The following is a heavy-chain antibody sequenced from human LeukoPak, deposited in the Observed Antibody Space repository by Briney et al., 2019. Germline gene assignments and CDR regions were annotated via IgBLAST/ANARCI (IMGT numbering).Heavy chain of an antibody. J-gene: IGHJ5*02. D-gene: IGHD1-26*01. CDR1: GGSFSGYY. V-gene: IGHV4-34*01. CDR3: AEEVGVGWFDP. Sequence: TASETLSLTCAVYGGSFSGYYWSWIRQPPGKGLEWIGEINHSGSTNYNPSLKSRVTISVDTSKNQFSLKLSSVTAADTAVYYCAEEVGVGWFDPWGQGTLVTVSS. CDR2: INHSGST.